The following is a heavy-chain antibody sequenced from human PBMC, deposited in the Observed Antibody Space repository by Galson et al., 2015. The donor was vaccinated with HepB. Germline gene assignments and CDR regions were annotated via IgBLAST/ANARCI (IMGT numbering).Heavy chain of an antibody. D-gene: IGHD6-19*01. CDR1: GFSFSYYG. Sequence: LRLSCAASGFSFSYYGMNWVRQAPGQGLEWVAVIANDGSYENNADSVKGRFTISRDNTKNTLYLQMNSLRTEDTAVYYCASLGLGDSNGWYGFDFWGQGTLVTVSS. CDR3: ASLGLGDSNGWYGFDF. J-gene: IGHJ4*02. CDR2: IANDGSYE. V-gene: IGHV3-30*03.